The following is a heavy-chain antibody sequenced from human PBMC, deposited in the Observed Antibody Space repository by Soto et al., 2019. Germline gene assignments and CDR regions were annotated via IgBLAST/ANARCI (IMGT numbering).Heavy chain of an antibody. CDR1: GGSISSGGYY. Sequence: SETLSLTCTVSGGSISSGGYYWSWIRQHPGKGLEWIGYIYYSGSTYYNPSLKSRVTISVDTSKNQFSLKLSSVTAADTAVYYCARGSRLAGRGYYFDYWGQGTLVTVSS. CDR2: IYYSGST. D-gene: IGHD3-22*01. CDR3: ARGSRLAGRGYYFDY. J-gene: IGHJ4*02. V-gene: IGHV4-31*03.